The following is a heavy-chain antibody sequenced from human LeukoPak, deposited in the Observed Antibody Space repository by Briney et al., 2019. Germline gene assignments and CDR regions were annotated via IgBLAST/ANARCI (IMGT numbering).Heavy chain of an antibody. V-gene: IGHV3-21*01. J-gene: IGHJ4*02. Sequence: EGSLRLSCAASGFTFSSYSMNWVRQAPGKGLEWVSSISSSSYIYYADSVKGRFTISRDNAKNSLYLQMNSLRAEDTAVYYCAREEDDYGDYWGQGTLVTVSS. D-gene: IGHD5-24*01. CDR3: AREEDDYGDY. CDR2: ISSSSYI. CDR1: GFTFSSYS.